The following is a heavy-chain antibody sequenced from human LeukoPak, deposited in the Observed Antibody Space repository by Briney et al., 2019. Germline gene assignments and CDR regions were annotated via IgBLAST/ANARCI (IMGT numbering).Heavy chain of an antibody. J-gene: IGHJ4*02. D-gene: IGHD3-16*01. CDR1: GFTFSNYL. CDR3: ARDSYGWHDRWDY. Sequence: GGSLRLSCAASGFTFSNYLMNCVRQAPGKGLEWVSSIGTTGNYIYYSDSVKGRFTITRDNAKDSLFLQMNSLRTEDTGVYYCARDSYGWHDRWDYWGLGTQVIVSS. V-gene: IGHV3-21*01. CDR2: IGTTGNYI.